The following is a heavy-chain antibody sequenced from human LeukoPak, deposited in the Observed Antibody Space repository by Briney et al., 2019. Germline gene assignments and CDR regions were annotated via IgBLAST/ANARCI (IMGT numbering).Heavy chain of an antibody. CDR3: ARGQGGSSYDFWSGYYPS. D-gene: IGHD3-3*01. CDR2: ISYDGSNK. Sequence: PGGSLRLSCAASGFTFSSYAMYWVRQAPGKGLEWVAVISYDGSNKYYADSVKGRFTISRDNSKNTLYLQMNSLRAEDTAVYYCARGQGGSSYDFWSGYYPSWGQGTLVTVSS. V-gene: IGHV3-30-3*01. CDR1: GFTFSSYA. J-gene: IGHJ5*02.